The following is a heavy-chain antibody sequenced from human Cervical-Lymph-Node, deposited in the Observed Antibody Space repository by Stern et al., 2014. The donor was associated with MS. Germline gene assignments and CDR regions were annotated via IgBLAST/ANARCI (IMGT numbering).Heavy chain of an antibody. CDR3: ARHGPPRRRDDSNHPNFDY. Sequence: QVQLQESGPGLVKPSETLSLTCTVSGGSISSNYWSWIRQPPGKGLEWIGYLYYSGNTNYNPSLKSRVTTSVDTSKNQFSLSLSLGTAADTAVYYCARHGPPRRRDDSNHPNFDYWGPGTLVAVSS. D-gene: IGHD5-24*01. J-gene: IGHJ4*02. CDR1: GGSISSNY. CDR2: LYYSGNT. V-gene: IGHV4-59*08.